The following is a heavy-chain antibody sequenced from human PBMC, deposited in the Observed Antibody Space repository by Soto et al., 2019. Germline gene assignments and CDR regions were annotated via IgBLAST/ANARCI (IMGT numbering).Heavy chain of an antibody. V-gene: IGHV6-1*01. CDR1: GDIVSSNSAA. Sequence: SQTLSLTCAISGDIVSSNSAAWNWIRQSPSRGLEWLGRTYYRSKWYNDYAVSVKSRITIDPDTSKNKFSLQLNFVTPEDTVVYYCASSKILTGYSSGRRLYYFDYWGQGTLVTVSS. CDR3: ASSKILTGYSSGRRLYYFDY. D-gene: IGHD6-19*01. CDR2: TYYRSKWYN. J-gene: IGHJ4*02.